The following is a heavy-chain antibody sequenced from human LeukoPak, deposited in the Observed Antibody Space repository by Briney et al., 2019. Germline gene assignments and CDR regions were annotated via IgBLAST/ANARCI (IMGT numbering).Heavy chain of an antibody. CDR2: IYYSGGT. D-gene: IGHD3-22*01. CDR3: ARDPPTDSSGYQPFDY. Sequence: SETLSLTCTISGDSIGRINYYWGWIRQPPGKGLEWIGSIYYSGGTYYNPSLKSRVTISVDTSKNQFSLKLSSVTAADTAVYYCARDPPTDSSGYQPFDYWGQGTLVTVSS. J-gene: IGHJ4*02. V-gene: IGHV4-39*07. CDR1: GDSIGRINYY.